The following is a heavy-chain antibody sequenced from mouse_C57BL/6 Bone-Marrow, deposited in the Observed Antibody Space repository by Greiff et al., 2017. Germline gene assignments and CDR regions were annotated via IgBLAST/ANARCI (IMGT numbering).Heavy chain of an antibody. D-gene: IGHD1-1*01. V-gene: IGHV1-64*01. Sequence: QVQLQQSGAELVKPGASVKLSCKASGYTFTSYWMHWVKQRPGQGLEWIGMIHPNSGSTNYNEKFKSKATLTVDKSSSTAYMQLSSLTSEDSAVYYCARSPTVVAPFYAMDYWGQGTSVTVSS. CDR1: GYTFTSYW. CDR3: ARSPTVVAPFYAMDY. CDR2: IHPNSGST. J-gene: IGHJ4*01.